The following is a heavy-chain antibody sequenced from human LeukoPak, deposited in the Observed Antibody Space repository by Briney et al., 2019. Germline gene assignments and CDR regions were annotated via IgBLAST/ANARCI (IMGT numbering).Heavy chain of an antibody. D-gene: IGHD5-18*01. CDR1: GVSISSYY. V-gene: IGHV4-59*08. CDR3: ARHMGLGYSYGYPYFDY. CDR2: IYYSGST. Sequence: SETLSLTCTVSGVSISSYYWSWIRQPPGKGLEWVGYIYYSGSTNYNPSLKSRVTISVDTSKNQFSLKLSSVTAADTAVYYCARHMGLGYSYGYPYFDYWGQGTLVTVSS. J-gene: IGHJ4*02.